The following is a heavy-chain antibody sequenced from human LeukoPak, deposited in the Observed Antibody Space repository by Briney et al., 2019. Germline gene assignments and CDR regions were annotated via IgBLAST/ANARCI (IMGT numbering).Heavy chain of an antibody. Sequence: GGSLRLSCAASGFTFSSYGMHWVRQAPGKGLEWVAVIWYDGSNKYYADPVKGRFTISRDNSKNTLYLQMNSLRAEDTAVYYCAIPPAYYSSSWYYFDYWGQGTLVTVSS. D-gene: IGHD6-13*01. J-gene: IGHJ4*02. CDR2: IWYDGSNK. CDR3: AIPPAYYSSSWYYFDY. V-gene: IGHV3-33*01. CDR1: GFTFSSYG.